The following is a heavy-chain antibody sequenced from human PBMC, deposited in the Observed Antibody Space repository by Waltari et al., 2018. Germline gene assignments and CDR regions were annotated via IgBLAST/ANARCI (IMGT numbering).Heavy chain of an antibody. CDR3: TRGGLDSSWYWRD. CDR1: GRSFSNYW. J-gene: IGHJ4*02. Sequence: EVQLVESGGGLAQPGGSLRLSCAASGRSFSNYWMTWGRQASGKGPEWVANIKEDGSEKYYMDSVKGRFTISRDNAKNSLYLQMNNLRVEDTAVYYCTRGGLDSSWYWRDWGQGTLVTVSS. CDR2: IKEDGSEK. D-gene: IGHD6-13*01. V-gene: IGHV3-7*01.